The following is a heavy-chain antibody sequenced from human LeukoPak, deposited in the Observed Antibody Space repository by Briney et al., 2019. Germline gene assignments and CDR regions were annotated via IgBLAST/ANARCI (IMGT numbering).Heavy chain of an antibody. V-gene: IGHV4-34*01. D-gene: IGHD2-8*01. CDR2: INHSGST. Sequence: SETLSLTCAVYGGSFSGYYWSWIRQPPGKGLEWIGEINHSGSTNYNPSLKSRVTISVDTSKNQFSLKLSSVTAADTAVYYCARANRPSAYTTNSKNRNWYFDLWGRGTLVTVSS. CDR1: GGSFSGYY. CDR3: ARANRPSAYTTNSKNRNWYFDL. J-gene: IGHJ2*01.